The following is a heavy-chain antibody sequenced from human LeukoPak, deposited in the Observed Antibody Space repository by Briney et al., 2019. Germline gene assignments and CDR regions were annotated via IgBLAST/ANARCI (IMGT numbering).Heavy chain of an antibody. CDR1: GFTFSSYA. CDR3: ARDGGGDSSGYYHYGGDY. CDR2: ISYDGSNK. D-gene: IGHD3-22*01. J-gene: IGHJ4*02. V-gene: IGHV3-30-3*01. Sequence: GGSLRLSCAASGFTFSSYAMHWVRQAPGKGLEWVAVISYDGSNKYYADSVKGRFTISRDNSKNTLYLQMNSLRAEDTAVYYCARDGGGDSSGYYHYGGDYWGQGTLVTVSS.